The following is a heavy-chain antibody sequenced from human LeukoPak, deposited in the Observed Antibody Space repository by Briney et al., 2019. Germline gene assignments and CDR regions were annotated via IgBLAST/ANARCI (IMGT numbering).Heavy chain of an antibody. Sequence: GGSLRLSCAASGFTFRTYGMSWVRQAPGEGLEWVSAISGSDDSTYYAVSVEGRFTISRDNSKNMLYMQMNSLRVEDTAVYYCVKDRGQMDYWGQGTLVTVSS. CDR3: VKDRGQMDY. CDR2: ISGSDDST. CDR1: GFTFRTYG. D-gene: IGHD3-10*01. V-gene: IGHV3-23*01. J-gene: IGHJ4*02.